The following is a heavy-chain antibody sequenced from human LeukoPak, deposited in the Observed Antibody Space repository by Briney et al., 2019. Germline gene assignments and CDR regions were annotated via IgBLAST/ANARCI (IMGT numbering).Heavy chain of an antibody. V-gene: IGHV1-2*02. CDR3: ARDLVYGSGQNWFDP. CDR1: GYTFTGYY. D-gene: IGHD3-10*01. Sequence: ASVKVSCKASGYTFTGYYMHWVRQAPGQGLEWMGWINPNSGGTNYAQKFQGRVTMTRDTSISTAYMELSRLRSDDTAVYYCARDLVYGSGQNWFDPWGQGTLVTVSS. J-gene: IGHJ5*02. CDR2: INPNSGGT.